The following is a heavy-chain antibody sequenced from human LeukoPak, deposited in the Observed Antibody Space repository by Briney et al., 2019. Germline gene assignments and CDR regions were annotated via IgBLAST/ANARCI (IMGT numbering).Heavy chain of an antibody. CDR3: ARDGSSLRSGFDY. D-gene: IGHD2-15*01. V-gene: IGHV3-33*05. CDR2: ISYDGSNE. CDR1: GFTFSSYG. J-gene: IGHJ4*02. Sequence: PGGSLRLSCAASGFTFSSYGMHWVRQAPGKGLEWVAVISYDGSNEYYADSVKGRFTISRDNSKNTLYLQMNSLRAEDTAVYYCARDGSSLRSGFDYWGQGTLVTVSS.